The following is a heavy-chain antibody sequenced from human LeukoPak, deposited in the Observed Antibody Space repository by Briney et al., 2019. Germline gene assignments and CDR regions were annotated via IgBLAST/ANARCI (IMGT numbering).Heavy chain of an antibody. CDR1: GFTFSSYG. CDR3: AKDMLCSSTSCPNWFDP. D-gene: IGHD2-2*01. Sequence: GGSLRLSCAASGFTFSSYGMHWVRQAPGKGLEWVAFIRYDGSNKYYADSVKGRFTISRDNSKNTPYLQMNSLRVEDTAVYYCAKDMLCSSTSCPNWFDPWGQGTLVTVSS. J-gene: IGHJ5*02. V-gene: IGHV3-30*02. CDR2: IRYDGSNK.